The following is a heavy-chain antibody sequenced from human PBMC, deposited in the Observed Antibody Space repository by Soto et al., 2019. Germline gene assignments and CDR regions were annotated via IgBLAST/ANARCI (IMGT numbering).Heavy chain of an antibody. D-gene: IGHD3-9*01. CDR1: GFTFSSYA. CDR3: AKDVHYDIVTGIDYFDH. Sequence: EVQLLESGGGLVQPGGSLKISCAVSGFTFSSYAMSWVRQAPGKGLEWVSGISGTGRVTNYAESVKGRFTISRDNPKNTLYLEMKSLRAEDTALYYCAKDVHYDIVTGIDYFDHWGQGTLVTISS. V-gene: IGHV3-23*01. J-gene: IGHJ1*01. CDR2: ISGTGRVT.